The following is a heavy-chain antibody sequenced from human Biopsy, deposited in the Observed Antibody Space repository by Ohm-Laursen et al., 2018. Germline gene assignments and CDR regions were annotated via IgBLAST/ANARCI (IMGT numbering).Heavy chain of an antibody. Sequence: SVKVSCKASGSTFNDYFIHWVRQAPGQGLECMGRIIPLIGLTNYAQKFQGRVTITADKFTNTVYMELSSLRSDDTAVYFCARDCNGDNCGVDFWGQGTLVTVS. CDR1: GSTFNDYF. J-gene: IGHJ4*02. D-gene: IGHD2-15*01. CDR3: ARDCNGDNCGVDF. V-gene: IGHV1-69*04. CDR2: IIPLIGLT.